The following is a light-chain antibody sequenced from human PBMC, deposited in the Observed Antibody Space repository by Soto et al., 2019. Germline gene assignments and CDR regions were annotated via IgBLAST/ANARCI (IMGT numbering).Light chain of an antibody. CDR3: AAWDDILRAVV. V-gene: IGLV1-44*01. Sequence: QSVLTQSPSESATPGQRVTISCSGSGSNIGTHAVNWYQQVPGTAPTLLIFRNHQRPSGVPDRFSGSKSGTSASLAISGPQSEDEADYYCAAWDDILRAVVFGGGTKVTVL. J-gene: IGLJ2*01. CDR2: RNH. CDR1: GSNIGTHA.